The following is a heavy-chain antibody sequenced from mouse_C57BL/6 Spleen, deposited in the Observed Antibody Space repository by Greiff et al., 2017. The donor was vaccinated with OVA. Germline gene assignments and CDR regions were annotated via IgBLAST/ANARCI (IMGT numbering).Heavy chain of an antibody. CDR1: GYAFSSYW. CDR2: IYPGDGDT. CDR3: ARNLYYYGSSHFDY. J-gene: IGHJ2*01. V-gene: IGHV1-80*01. Sequence: QVHVKQSGAELVKPGASVKISCKASGYAFSSYWMNWVKQRPGKGLEWIGQIYPGDGDTNYNGKFKGKATLTADKSSSTAYMQLSSLTSEDSAVYFCARNLYYYGSSHFDYWGQGTTLTVSS. D-gene: IGHD1-1*01.